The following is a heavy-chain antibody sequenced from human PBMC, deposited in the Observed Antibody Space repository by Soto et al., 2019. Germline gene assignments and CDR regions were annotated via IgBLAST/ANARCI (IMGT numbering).Heavy chain of an antibody. CDR1: GGSISSLNW. CDR2: VYHSGST. D-gene: IGHD3-22*01. CDR3: ARRDYYDSRGYFDY. Sequence: QVQLQESGPGLVKPSGTLSLTCAVSGGSISSLNWWSWVRQSPGKGLEWIGEVYHSGSTNHNPSLKSRVTISVEKSKNQFSLKLSSVTAADTAVYYCARRDYYDSRGYFDYWGQGTLVTVSS. V-gene: IGHV4-4*02. J-gene: IGHJ4*02.